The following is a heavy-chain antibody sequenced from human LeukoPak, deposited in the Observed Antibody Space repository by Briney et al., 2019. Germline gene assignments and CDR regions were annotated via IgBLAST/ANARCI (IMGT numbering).Heavy chain of an antibody. CDR1: GGSISSHY. Sequence: PSDTLSLTCTVSGGSISSHYWGWIRQPPGKGLERIGNIYYSGTTNYNPSLKSRVTISVDTSKNQFSLKLSSVTAADTAVYYCARRGYLNWFDPWGQGTLVTVSS. CDR2: IYYSGTT. J-gene: IGHJ5*02. V-gene: IGHV4-59*11. CDR3: ARRGYLNWFDP. D-gene: IGHD3-16*02.